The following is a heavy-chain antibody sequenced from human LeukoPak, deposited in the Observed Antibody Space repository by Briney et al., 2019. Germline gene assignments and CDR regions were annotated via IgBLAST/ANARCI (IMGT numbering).Heavy chain of an antibody. D-gene: IGHD6-19*01. CDR2: IYYSGST. CDR3: ARDSPYSSGWYRPPDAFDI. CDR1: GGSISSYY. Sequence: SETLSLTCTVSGGSISSYYWSWIRQPPGKGLEWIGYIYYSGSTNYNPSLKSRVTISVDTSKNQFSLKLSSVTAADTAVYYCARDSPYSSGWYRPPDAFDIWGQGTMVTVSS. J-gene: IGHJ3*02. V-gene: IGHV4-59*01.